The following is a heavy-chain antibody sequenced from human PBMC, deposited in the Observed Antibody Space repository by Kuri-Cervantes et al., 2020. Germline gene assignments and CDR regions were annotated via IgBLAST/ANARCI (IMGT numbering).Heavy chain of an antibody. Sequence: ASVKVSCKASGYTFTSYGISWVRQAPGQGLEWMGWISAYNGNTNYAQKLQGRVTMTTDTSTSTAYMELRSLRSDDTAVYYCAGDYDFWRQEIHPLDYWGQGTLVTVSS. CDR1: GYTFTSYG. CDR3: AGDYDFWRQEIHPLDY. V-gene: IGHV1-18*01. D-gene: IGHD3-3*01. J-gene: IGHJ4*02. CDR2: ISAYNGNT.